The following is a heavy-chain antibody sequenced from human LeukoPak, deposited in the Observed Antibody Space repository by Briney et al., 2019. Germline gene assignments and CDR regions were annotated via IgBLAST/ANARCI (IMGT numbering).Heavy chain of an antibody. D-gene: IGHD3-22*01. CDR2: MNHRGYT. V-gene: IGHV4-34*01. CDR3: ARSHPISTYYPFG. Sequence: SETLSLTCAVYGGSFSGYFWSWVRQSPGKGLEWIGEMNHRGYTNYNPSLESQVTMSVDTSTNQVALKVTSLTAADPAVYYCARSHPISTYYPFGWGNGTTVIVSS. J-gene: IGHJ6*04. CDR1: GGSFSGYF.